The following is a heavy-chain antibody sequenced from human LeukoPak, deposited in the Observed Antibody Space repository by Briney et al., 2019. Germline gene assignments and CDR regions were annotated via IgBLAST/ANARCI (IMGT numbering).Heavy chain of an antibody. D-gene: IGHD3-22*01. CDR3: ARLRYYYDRTFDY. CDR2: IYYTGST. V-gene: IGHV4-39*01. Sequence: SETLSLTCTVSGGSISSSSYYWGWIRQPPGKGLEWIGSIYYTGSTYYNPSLKSRVTISVDTSKNQLSLKLSSVTAADTAVYYCARLRYYYDRTFDYWGQGTLVTVSS. J-gene: IGHJ4*02. CDR1: GGSISSSSYY.